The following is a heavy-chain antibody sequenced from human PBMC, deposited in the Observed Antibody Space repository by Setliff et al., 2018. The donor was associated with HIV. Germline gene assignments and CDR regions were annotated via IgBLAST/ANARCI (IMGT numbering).Heavy chain of an antibody. CDR1: GGSLSSYY. Sequence: PSETLSLTCVASGGSLSSYYWNWIRQTPGKGLEWIGEIHPTGHINYNPSYKSRVTVSLDTSKIQFSPKLNSVTAADTGVYYCAAFDSGRDVWGQGTLVTVSS. CDR3: AAFDSGRDV. D-gene: IGHD6-19*01. CDR2: IHPTGHI. J-gene: IGHJ4*02. V-gene: IGHV4-34*01.